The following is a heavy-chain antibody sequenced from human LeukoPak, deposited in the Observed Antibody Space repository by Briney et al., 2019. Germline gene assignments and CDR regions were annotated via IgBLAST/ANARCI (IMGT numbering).Heavy chain of an antibody. Sequence: GGSLRLSCAASGFAFDQYGMQWVRQAPGKGLEWVAFIRYDESRKYYADSVKGRFTISRDNSKNTVDLQMNSLRAEDSALYYCAKGYSGSYWAVDSWGQGTRVTVSS. CDR3: AKGYSGSYWAVDS. V-gene: IGHV3-30*02. CDR1: GFAFDQYG. J-gene: IGHJ3*01. CDR2: IRYDESRK. D-gene: IGHD1-26*01.